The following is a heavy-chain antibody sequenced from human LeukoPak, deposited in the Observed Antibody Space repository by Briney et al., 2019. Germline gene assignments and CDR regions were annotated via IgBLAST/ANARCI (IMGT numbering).Heavy chain of an antibody. CDR3: AGDFGRYRHYYYNYMDV. D-gene: IGHD1-14*01. J-gene: IGHJ6*03. CDR2: ISAYNGNT. CDR1: GYSFTSYG. Sequence: GASVKVSCKASGYSFTSYGISWVRQAPGQGLEWMGWISAYNGNTNYAQKLQGRVTMTTDTSTSTAYMELSRLRSDDTAVYYCAGDFGRYRHYYYNYMDVWGKGTTVTVSS. V-gene: IGHV1-18*01.